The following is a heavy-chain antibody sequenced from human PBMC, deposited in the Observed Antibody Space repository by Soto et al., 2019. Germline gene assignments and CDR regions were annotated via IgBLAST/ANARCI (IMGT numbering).Heavy chain of an antibody. V-gene: IGHV3-9*01. J-gene: IGHJ6*02. CDR1: GFTFDEYA. CDR2: ISWNSGSI. Sequence: AGGSLRLSCAASGFTFDEYAMHWVRQAPGKGLEWVSGISWNSGSIGYADSVKGRFTISRDNAKNSLYLQMNSLRAEDTALYYCAKDIEDIVLVPSLGYGMDVWGQGTTVTVSS. D-gene: IGHD2-2*01. CDR3: AKDIEDIVLVPSLGYGMDV.